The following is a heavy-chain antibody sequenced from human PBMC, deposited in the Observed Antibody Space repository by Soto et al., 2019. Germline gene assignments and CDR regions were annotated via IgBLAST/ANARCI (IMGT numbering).Heavy chain of an antibody. CDR2: IIPIFGTA. Sequence: GASVKVSCKASGGTFSSYAISWVRQAPGQGLEWMGGIIPIFGTANYAQKFQGRVTITADESTSTAYMELSSLRSEDTAVYYCARERIAAAGTFIIKNWFDPWGQGTLVTV. CDR3: ARERIAAAGTFIIKNWFDP. CDR1: GGTFSSYA. D-gene: IGHD6-13*01. V-gene: IGHV1-69*13. J-gene: IGHJ5*02.